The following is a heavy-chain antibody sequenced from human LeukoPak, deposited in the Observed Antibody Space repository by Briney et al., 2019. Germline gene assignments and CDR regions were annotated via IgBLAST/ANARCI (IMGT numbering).Heavy chain of an antibody. CDR1: GGSISSYY. CDR3: AREFGGVDCSGGSCYDWFDP. D-gene: IGHD2-15*01. J-gene: IGHJ5*02. CDR2: IYYSGST. Sequence: SETLSLTCTVSGGSISSYYWSWIRQPPGKGLEWIGYIYYSGSTNYNPSLKSRVTISVDTSKNQFSLKLSSLTAADTAVYYCAREFGGVDCSGGSCYDWFDPWGQGTLVTVSS. V-gene: IGHV4-59*01.